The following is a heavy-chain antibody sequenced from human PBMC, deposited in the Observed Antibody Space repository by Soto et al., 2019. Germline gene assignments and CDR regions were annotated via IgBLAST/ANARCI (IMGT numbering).Heavy chain of an antibody. V-gene: IGHV4-34*01. CDR1: GGSFSGYY. CDR2: INHSGST. CDR3: ARGLKGVQH. J-gene: IGHJ1*01. Sequence: SETLSLTCAVYGGSFSGYYWSWIRQPPGKGLEWIGEINHSGSTNYNPSLKSRVTISVDTSKNQFSLNLSSVTAADTAVYYCARGLKGVQHWGQGTLVTVSS.